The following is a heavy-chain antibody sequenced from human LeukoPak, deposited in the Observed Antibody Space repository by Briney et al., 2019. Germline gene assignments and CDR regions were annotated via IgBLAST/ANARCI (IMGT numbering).Heavy chain of an antibody. CDR3: ARGPPYIVVVTAIGFFDS. D-gene: IGHD2-21*02. Sequence: SETLSLTCTVSGGSISSSSYYWGWIRQPPGKGLEWIGSIYYSGSTNYNPSLKSRVTISVDTSKNQFSLKLSSVTAADTAVYYCARGPPYIVVVTAIGFFDSWGQGTLVTVSS. CDR2: IYYSGST. CDR1: GGSISSSSYY. J-gene: IGHJ4*02. V-gene: IGHV4-39*07.